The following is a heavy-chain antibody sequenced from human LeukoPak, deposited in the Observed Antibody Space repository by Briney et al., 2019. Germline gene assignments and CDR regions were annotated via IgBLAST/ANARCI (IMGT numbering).Heavy chain of an antibody. D-gene: IGHD3-10*01. V-gene: IGHV4-61*01. Sequence: PSETLSLTCTVSGGSISSSSYYWSWIRQPPGKGLEWIGYIYYSGSTNYNPSLKSRVTISVDTSKNQFSLKLSSVTAADTAVYYCARDPPGVAFDIWGQGTMVTVSS. CDR3: ARDPPGVAFDI. CDR1: GGSISSSSYY. J-gene: IGHJ3*02. CDR2: IYYSGST.